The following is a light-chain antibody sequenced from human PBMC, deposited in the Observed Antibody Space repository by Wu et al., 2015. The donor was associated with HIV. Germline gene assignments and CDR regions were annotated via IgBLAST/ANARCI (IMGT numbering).Light chain of an antibody. J-gene: IGKJ3*01. CDR2: AAS. CDR3: QESSRTLLT. V-gene: IGKV1-39*01. CDR1: QSISIY. Sequence: DIQMTQSPSSLSASVGDRVTITCRANQSISIYLNWYKQKPGQAPELLIYAASRLQRGAPSRFSGSGSGTDFTLTIISLEPEDFATYYCQESSRTLLTFGPGTKVDIK.